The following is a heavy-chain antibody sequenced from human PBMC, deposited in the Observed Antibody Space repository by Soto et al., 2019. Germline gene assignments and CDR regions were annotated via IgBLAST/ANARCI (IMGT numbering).Heavy chain of an antibody. V-gene: IGHV3-23*01. Sequence: VQLLESGGDLVQPGGSLRLSCVASGFILNNYAMSWVRQAPGKGLEWVSTIGGTDGDSDGVPWYEDSVKGRFTISRDSSANALLVHMDNLRAEGSALYYWVKRGRNWGDLDFWGQGTTVVVSS. CDR3: VKRGRNWGDLDF. D-gene: IGHD7-27*01. CDR2: IGGTDGDSDGVP. CDR1: GFILNNYA. J-gene: IGHJ3*01.